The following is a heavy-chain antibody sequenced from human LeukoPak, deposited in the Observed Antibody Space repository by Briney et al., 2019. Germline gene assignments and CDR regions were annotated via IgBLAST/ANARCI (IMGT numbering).Heavy chain of an antibody. CDR2: IIPIFGTA. CDR1: GGTFSSYA. D-gene: IGHD5-18*01. Sequence: SVKVSCKASGGTFSSYAISWVRQAPGQGLEWMGRIIPIFGTANYAQKFQGRVTITTDESTSTGYMELSSLRAEDTAVYYCARDLYTAMVSWGAFDIWGQGTMVTVSS. V-gene: IGHV1-69*05. J-gene: IGHJ3*02. CDR3: ARDLYTAMVSWGAFDI.